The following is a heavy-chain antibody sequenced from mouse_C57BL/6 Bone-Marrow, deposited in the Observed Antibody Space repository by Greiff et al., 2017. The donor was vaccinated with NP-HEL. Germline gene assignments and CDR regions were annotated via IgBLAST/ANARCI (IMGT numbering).Heavy chain of an antibody. CDR3: VRQKGTFDV. CDR2: IRSKSNNYAT. Sequence: EVKLVESGGGLVQPKGSLKLSCAASGFSFNTYAMNWVRQAPGKGLEWVARIRSKSNNYATYYADSVKDRFTISRDDSESMLYLQMNNLKTEDTAMYYCVRQKGTFDVWGTGTTVTVSS. V-gene: IGHV10-1*01. J-gene: IGHJ1*03. CDR1: GFSFNTYA.